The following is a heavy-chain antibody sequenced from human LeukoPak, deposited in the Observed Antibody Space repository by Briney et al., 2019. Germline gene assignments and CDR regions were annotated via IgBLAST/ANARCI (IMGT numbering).Heavy chain of an antibody. D-gene: IGHD3-10*01. CDR3: ARDRAYYGSGRGLFDI. CDR1: GYTFTSNS. Sequence: ASVKVSCKSSGYTFTSNSIHWVRQPSGQGLEWMGIINPSGGSTTYAQSFQGRVTMTRDTSTTTVYMELSSLRSEDTAVYYCARDRAYYGSGRGLFDIRGQGTMVTVSS. J-gene: IGHJ3*02. V-gene: IGHV1-46*01. CDR2: INPSGGST.